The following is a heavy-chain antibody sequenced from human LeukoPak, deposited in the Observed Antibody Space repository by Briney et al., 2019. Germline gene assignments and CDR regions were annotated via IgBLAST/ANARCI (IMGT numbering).Heavy chain of an antibody. J-gene: IGHJ4*02. CDR3: ARRATHYTDYFDY. CDR1: GFTFSSYW. CDR2: IKQDGSEK. D-gene: IGHD2-15*01. Sequence: PGGSLRLSCAASGFTFSSYWMSWVRQAPGKGLEWVANIKQDGSEKYYVDSVKGRFTISRDNAKNSLYLQMNSLRAEDTAVYYCARRATHYTDYFDYWGQGTLVTVSS. V-gene: IGHV3-7*01.